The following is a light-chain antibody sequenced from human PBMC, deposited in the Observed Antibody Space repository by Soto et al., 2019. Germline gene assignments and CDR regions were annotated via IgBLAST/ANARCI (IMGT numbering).Light chain of an antibody. V-gene: IGLV6-57*02. CDR3: QSSDRSSLYV. CDR2: GDN. Sequence: NFMLTQPHCVSESPGKTVTISCTGSSGSVASNYVHWYQRRPGSAPTIVLYGDNQRPSGVPDRFSGSIDSSSNSASLTISRLKTEDEVVFSSQSSDRSSLYVFGTGTTLTVL. J-gene: IGLJ1*01. CDR1: SGSVASNY.